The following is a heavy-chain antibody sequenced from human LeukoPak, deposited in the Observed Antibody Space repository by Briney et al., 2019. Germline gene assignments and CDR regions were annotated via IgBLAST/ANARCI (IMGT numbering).Heavy chain of an antibody. Sequence: PSETLSLTCTVSGGSISSSSYYWGWIRQPPGKGLEWIGSIYYSGSAYYNPSLTGRVTISIDTSKKQFSLKLSSVTAADTAVYYCARVGLVGYCSSTSCPDYYYMDVWGKGTTVTVSS. CDR3: ARVGLVGYCSSTSCPDYYYMDV. J-gene: IGHJ6*03. V-gene: IGHV4-39*07. CDR1: GGSISSSSYY. D-gene: IGHD2-2*01. CDR2: IYYSGSA.